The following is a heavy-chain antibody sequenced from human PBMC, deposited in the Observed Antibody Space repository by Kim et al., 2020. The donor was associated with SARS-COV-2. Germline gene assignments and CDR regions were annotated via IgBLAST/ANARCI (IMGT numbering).Heavy chain of an antibody. Sequence: NPSLKGRATMTVDTSKKTFSLRLSSVTAADAAVYYCARHLRNWYFDLWGRGTLVTVSS. CDR3: ARHLRNWYFDL. J-gene: IGHJ2*01. V-gene: IGHV4-39*01.